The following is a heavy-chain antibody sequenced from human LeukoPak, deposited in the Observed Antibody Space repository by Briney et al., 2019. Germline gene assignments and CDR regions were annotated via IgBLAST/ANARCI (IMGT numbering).Heavy chain of an antibody. V-gene: IGHV4-39*01. D-gene: IGHD4-23*01. CDR1: GGSISSSGYY. CDR3: ATSPQYGGY. J-gene: IGHJ4*02. CDR2: IYYSGST. Sequence: SETLSLTCTVSGGSISSSGYYWGWSRQPPGKGLEWIGSIYYSGSTRYNPSLKSRVTISVDTSKNQFSLKLRSVTAADTAVYYCATSPQYGGYWGQGTLVTVSS.